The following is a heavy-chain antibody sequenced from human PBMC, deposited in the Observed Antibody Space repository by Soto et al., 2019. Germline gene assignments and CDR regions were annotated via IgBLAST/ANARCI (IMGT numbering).Heavy chain of an antibody. Sequence: EVQLLESGGGLGQRGGSLRLSCAASGFTFSTYAMNWVRQAPGKGLEWVSGLSGGGAFTYYADSVKGRFTISRDDSKNTLYLQMNSLRVDDTAVYYCAKSGPTNYFDHWGQGTPVTVS. CDR2: LSGGGAFT. J-gene: IGHJ4*02. V-gene: IGHV3-23*01. CDR1: GFTFSTYA. CDR3: AKSGPTNYFDH.